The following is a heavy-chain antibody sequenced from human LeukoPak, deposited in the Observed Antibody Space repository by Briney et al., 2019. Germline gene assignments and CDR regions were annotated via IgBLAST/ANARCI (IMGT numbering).Heavy chain of an antibody. CDR1: GFTFSSYG. CDR2: ISYDGSNK. J-gene: IGHJ4*02. Sequence: GRSLRLSCAASGFTFSSYGMHWVRQAPGKGLEWVAVISYDGSNKYYADSVKGRFTISRDNSKNTLYLQMNSLRAEDTAVYYCAKEGPGYSRNYYFDYWGQGTLVTASS. D-gene: IGHD6-13*01. V-gene: IGHV3-30*18. CDR3: AKEGPGYSRNYYFDY.